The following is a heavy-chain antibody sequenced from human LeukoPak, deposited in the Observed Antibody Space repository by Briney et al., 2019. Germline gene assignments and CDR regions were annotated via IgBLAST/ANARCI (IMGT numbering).Heavy chain of an antibody. J-gene: IGHJ4*02. D-gene: IGHD3-22*01. CDR3: ARIRYYYDSSGYYYYFDY. CDR2: INPNSGGT. V-gene: IGHV1-2*06. CDR1: GYTFTGYY. Sequence: GASVKVSCKASGYTFTGYYMHWVRQAPGQGLEWMGRINPNSGGTNYAQKFQGRVTMTRDTSISTAYMELSRLRSDDTAVYYCARIRYYYDSSGYYYYFDYWGQGTLVTVSS.